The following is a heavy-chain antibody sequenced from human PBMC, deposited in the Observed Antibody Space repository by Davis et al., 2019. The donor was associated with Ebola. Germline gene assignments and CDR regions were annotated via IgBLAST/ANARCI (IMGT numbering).Heavy chain of an antibody. CDR1: GVTHSSYS. CDR2: ISSGSTI. V-gene: IGHV3-69-1*01. J-gene: IGHJ4*02. D-gene: IGHD6-19*01. CDR3: AKGQWLVQGELNY. Sequence: GESLKISCAASGVTHSSYSMNWVRQAPGKGLEWVSSISSGSTIYYADSVKGRFTISRDNAKNTLYLQMNSLRAEDTAVYYCAKGQWLVQGELNYWGQGTLVTVSS.